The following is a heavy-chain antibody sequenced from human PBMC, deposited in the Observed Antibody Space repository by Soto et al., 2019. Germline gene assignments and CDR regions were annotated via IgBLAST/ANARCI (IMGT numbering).Heavy chain of an antibody. CDR2: IIPIFGTA. V-gene: IGHV1-69*13. Sequence: GASVKVSCKASGGTVSSYAISWVRQAPGQGLEWMGGIIPIFGTANYAQKFQGRVTITADESPSTAYMELSSLRSEDTAVYYCARADYYDSSGYYYGGFHWFDPWGQGTLVTVSS. CDR1: GGTVSSYA. J-gene: IGHJ5*02. CDR3: ARADYYDSSGYYYGGFHWFDP. D-gene: IGHD3-22*01.